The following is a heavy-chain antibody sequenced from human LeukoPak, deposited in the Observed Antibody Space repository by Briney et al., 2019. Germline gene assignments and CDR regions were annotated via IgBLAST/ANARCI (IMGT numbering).Heavy chain of an antibody. CDR2: INPNSGDT. V-gene: IGHV1-2*02. Sequence: RASVKVSSKASGYTFTVYYIHWVRQAPGQGLEWMGWINPNSGDTNYAQKFQDRVTLTRDTSISTAYMEVTNLRSDDTAVYYCARPNGDYYNWFDRWGQGTLVTVSS. CDR3: ARPNGDYYNWFDR. D-gene: IGHD4-17*01. J-gene: IGHJ5*02. CDR1: GYTFTVYY.